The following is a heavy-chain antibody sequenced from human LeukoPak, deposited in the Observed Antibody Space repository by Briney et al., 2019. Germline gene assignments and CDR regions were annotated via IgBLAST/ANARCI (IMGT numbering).Heavy chain of an antibody. CDR2: MNPNSGNT. CDR1: GYTFTSYD. CDR3: AAYSPGKYSSGWYGRLGYYYYYGMDV. J-gene: IGHJ6*02. D-gene: IGHD6-19*01. Sequence: ASVKVSCKASGYTFTSYDINWVRQATGQGLEWMGWMNPNSGNTGYAQKFQGRVTITRNTSISTAYMELSSLRSEDTAVYYCAAYSPGKYSSGWYGRLGYYYYYGMDVWGQGTTVTVSS. V-gene: IGHV1-8*01.